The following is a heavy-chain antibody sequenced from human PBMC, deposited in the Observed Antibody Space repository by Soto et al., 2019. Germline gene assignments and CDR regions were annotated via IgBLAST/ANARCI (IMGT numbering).Heavy chain of an antibody. Sequence: ASVKVSCKAFGYTFTSYAMHWVRQAPGQRLEWMGWINAGNGNTKYSQKFQGRVTITRDTSASTAYMELSSLRSEDTAVYYCARLSGLYCSSTSCYPDYWGQGTLVTGSS. D-gene: IGHD2-2*01. CDR1: GYTFTSYA. CDR2: INAGNGNT. V-gene: IGHV1-3*01. J-gene: IGHJ4*02. CDR3: ARLSGLYCSSTSCYPDY.